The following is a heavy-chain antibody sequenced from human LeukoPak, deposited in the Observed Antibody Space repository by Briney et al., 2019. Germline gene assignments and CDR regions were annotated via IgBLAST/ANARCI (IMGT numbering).Heavy chain of an antibody. Sequence: GGSLRLSCVASGFTFSSYGMSWVRQAPGKGLEWVSSVSRSSSHIYYADSAKGRFTISRDNAKDSLFLQMDIVTAEDTAVYYCARDPSSDRYQYFDFWGQGTLVTVSS. CDR1: GFTFSSYG. D-gene: IGHD2-21*02. CDR2: VSRSSSHI. J-gene: IGHJ4*02. CDR3: ARDPSSDRYQYFDF. V-gene: IGHV3-21*01.